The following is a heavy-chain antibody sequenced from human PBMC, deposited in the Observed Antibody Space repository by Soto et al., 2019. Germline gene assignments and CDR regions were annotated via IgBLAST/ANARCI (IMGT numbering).Heavy chain of an antibody. CDR1: GYSFTSYW. CDR2: IDPSDSYT. CDR3: ARPYYYDSSGPGY. D-gene: IGHD3-22*01. J-gene: IGHJ4*02. Sequence: PGESLKISCKGSGYSFTSYWISWVRQMPGKGLEWMGRIDPSDSYTNYSPSFQGHVTLSADKSISTAYLQWSSLKASDTAMYYCARPYYYDSSGPGYWGQGTLVTVSS. V-gene: IGHV5-10-1*01.